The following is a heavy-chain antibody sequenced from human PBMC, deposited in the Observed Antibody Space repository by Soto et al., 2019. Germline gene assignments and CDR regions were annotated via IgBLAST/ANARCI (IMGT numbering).Heavy chain of an antibody. J-gene: IGHJ4*02. CDR3: ARDKITGLFDY. CDR2: VYYSGNT. D-gene: IGHD2-8*02. V-gene: IGHV4-59*11. CDR1: GASITSHH. Sequence: SETLSLTCTVSGASITSHHWTWIRQSPGAGLEYIGYVYYSGNTNYNPSLKGRVTISVDTSENQSSLKLTSVTAADTAVYYCARDKITGLFDYWGQGTLVTVSS.